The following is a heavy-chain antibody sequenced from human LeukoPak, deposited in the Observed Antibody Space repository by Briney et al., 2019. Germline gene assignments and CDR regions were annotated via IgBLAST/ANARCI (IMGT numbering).Heavy chain of an antibody. Sequence: ASVKVSCKASGYTFTSYYMHWVRQAPGQGLEWMGWINPNSGGTNYAQKFQGRVTMTRDTSISTAYMELSRLRSDDTAVYYCARSGGYSYGYGYWGQGTLVTVSS. CDR1: GYTFTSYY. D-gene: IGHD5-18*01. J-gene: IGHJ4*02. V-gene: IGHV1-2*02. CDR3: ARSGGYSYGYGY. CDR2: INPNSGGT.